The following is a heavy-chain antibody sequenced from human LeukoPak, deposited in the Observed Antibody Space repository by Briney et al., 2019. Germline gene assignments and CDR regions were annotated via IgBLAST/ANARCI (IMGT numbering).Heavy chain of an antibody. V-gene: IGHV5-51*01. Sequence: GESLQISCQGSGYNFPIYLIRRVRQMPGQGLALKGIIYPDDSNTIYGPSFQGQVTISADKSINTAYLEWSSLKASDTAIYYCARQGAAGKYYYYYMDVWGKGTTVTVSS. CDR1: GYNFPIYL. J-gene: IGHJ6*03. CDR2: IYPDDSNT. CDR3: ARQGAAGKYYYYYMDV. D-gene: IGHD6-13*01.